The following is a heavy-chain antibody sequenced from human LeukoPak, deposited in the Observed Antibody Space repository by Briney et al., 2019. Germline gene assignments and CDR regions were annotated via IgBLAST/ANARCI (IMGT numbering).Heavy chain of an antibody. V-gene: IGHV4-30-2*01. Sequence: SETLSLTCTVSGGSISSSSFFWAWIRQPPGKGLEWIGYIYHSGSTYYNPSLKSRVTISVDRSKNQFSLKLSSVTAADTAVYYCARTPDYGGNSFFDYWGQGTLVTVSS. CDR2: IYHSGST. D-gene: IGHD4-23*01. CDR3: ARTPDYGGNSFFDY. J-gene: IGHJ4*02. CDR1: GGSISSSSFF.